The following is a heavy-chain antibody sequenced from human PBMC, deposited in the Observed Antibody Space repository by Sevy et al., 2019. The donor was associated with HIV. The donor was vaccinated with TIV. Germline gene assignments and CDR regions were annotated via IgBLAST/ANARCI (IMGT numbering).Heavy chain of an antibody. CDR1: GFTFRSYW. CDR2: IRQDGNEI. J-gene: IGHJ4*02. V-gene: IGHV3-7*01. CDR3: ARRYFDV. D-gene: IGHD3-16*02. Sequence: GGSLRLSCAASGFTFRSYWMSWVRQAPGKGLEWVANIRQDGNEIYYADSVKGRFTISRDNAMQSLYLEMNNVRVEDSGIYYGARRYFDVWGQGTLVTVSS.